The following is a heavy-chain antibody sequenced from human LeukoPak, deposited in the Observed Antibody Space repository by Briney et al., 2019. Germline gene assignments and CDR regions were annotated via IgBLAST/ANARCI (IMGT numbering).Heavy chain of an antibody. V-gene: IGHV5-51*01. D-gene: IGHD2-15*01. CDR1: GYSFTSYW. CDR2: IYPGDSGT. Sequence: GESLKISCKGSGYSFTSYWIGWVRQMPGKGLEWMGIIYPGDSGTRYSPSFQGQVTISADKSISTAYLQWSSLKASDTAMYYCARQAVAATPDFDYWGQGTLVTVSS. CDR3: ARQAVAATPDFDY. J-gene: IGHJ4*02.